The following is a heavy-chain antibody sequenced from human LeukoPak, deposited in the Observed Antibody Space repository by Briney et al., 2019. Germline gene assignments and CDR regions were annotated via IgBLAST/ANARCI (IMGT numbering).Heavy chain of an antibody. CDR1: GFTFSSYA. V-gene: IGHV3-23*01. CDR2: ISGSGGST. J-gene: IGHJ4*02. D-gene: IGHD3-22*01. Sequence: PGGSLRLSCAASGFTFSSYAMSWVRQAPGKGLEWVSAISGSGGSTYYADSVKGRFTIPRDNSKNTLYLQMNSLRAEDTAVYYCAKVATMIVVVITDFDYWGQGTLVTVSS. CDR3: AKVATMIVVVITDFDY.